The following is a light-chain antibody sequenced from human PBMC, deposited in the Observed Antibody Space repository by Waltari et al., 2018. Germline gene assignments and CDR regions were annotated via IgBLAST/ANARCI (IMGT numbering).Light chain of an antibody. CDR3: QQRSNVLFA. CDR1: QSLSSF. V-gene: IGKV3-11*01. CDR2: DAS. Sequence: EVVLTQSPATLSLSPGERATLSCRASQSLSSFLAWYQQKPGQAPRLLIYDASNRATGIPARFSGSGSGTDFTLTISSLEPEDFAVYYCQQRSNVLFAFGPGTKVDFK. J-gene: IGKJ3*01.